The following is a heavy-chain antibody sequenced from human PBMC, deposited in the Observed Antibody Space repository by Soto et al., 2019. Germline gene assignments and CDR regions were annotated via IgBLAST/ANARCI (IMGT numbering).Heavy chain of an antibody. V-gene: IGHV4-59*01. D-gene: IGHD6-19*01. CDR1: GGSISSYY. CDR3: ARDGGYSSGWSEAFDV. J-gene: IGHJ3*01. Sequence: SETLSLTCTVSGGSISSYYWSWIRRPPGKELEWIGYIYSSGSTQYNPSLKSRVSISVDMSRNQFSLKLTSVTAADTAVYYCARDGGYSSGWSEAFDVWGQGTMVTVSS. CDR2: IYSSGST.